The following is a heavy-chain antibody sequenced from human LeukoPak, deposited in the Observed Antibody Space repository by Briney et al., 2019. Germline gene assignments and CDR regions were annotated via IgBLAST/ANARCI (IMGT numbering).Heavy chain of an antibody. CDR1: GFTFSTYA. Sequence: GGSLRLSCAASGFTFSTYAMSWVRQAPGKGLEWVSSVSGSGGNTHYADSVKGRFTISRDNSKNTLSLQMNSLRAEDTAVYYCARSGLSRFDYWGQGTLVTVSS. J-gene: IGHJ4*02. CDR2: VSGSGGNT. V-gene: IGHV3-23*01. D-gene: IGHD4/OR15-4a*01. CDR3: ARSGLSRFDY.